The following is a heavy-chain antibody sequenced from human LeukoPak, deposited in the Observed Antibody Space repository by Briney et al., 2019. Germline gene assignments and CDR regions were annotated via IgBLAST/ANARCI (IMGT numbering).Heavy chain of an antibody. CDR3: AREPINCSGGSCYPDYGMDV. CDR2: ISAYNGNT. D-gene: IGHD2-15*01. J-gene: IGHJ6*02. Sequence: GASVKVSCKASGYTFTSYGISWVRQAPGQGLEGMGWISAYNGNTNSAQKLQGRVTMTTDTSTSTAYMELRSLRSDDTAVYYCAREPINCSGGSCYPDYGMDVWGQGTTVTVSS. CDR1: GYTFTSYG. V-gene: IGHV1-18*01.